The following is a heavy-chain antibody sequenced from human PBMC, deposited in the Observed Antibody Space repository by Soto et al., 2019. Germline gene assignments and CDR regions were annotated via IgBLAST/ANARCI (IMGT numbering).Heavy chain of an antibody. D-gene: IGHD4-17*01. CDR2: ISYDGSNK. CDR3: ARESYGDYFFDY. CDR1: GLTFSRYA. V-gene: IGHV3-30-3*01. J-gene: IGHJ4*02. Sequence: GGSLRLSCAASGLTFSRYAMHWVRQAPGTGLEWLAIISYDGSNKNCADSVKGRFTISRDNSNNTLYLQMNSLRAEDTAVYYCARESYGDYFFDYWGQGALVTVSS.